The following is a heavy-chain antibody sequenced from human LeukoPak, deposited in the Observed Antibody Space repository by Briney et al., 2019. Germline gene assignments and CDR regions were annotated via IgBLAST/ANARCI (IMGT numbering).Heavy chain of an antibody. CDR1: GGSISSYY. D-gene: IGHD3-3*01. Sequence: SETLSLTCTVSGGSISSYYWSWIRQPPGKGLEWIGYIYYSGSTNYNPSLKSRVTISVDTSKNQFSLKLSSVTAADTAVYCCARVMGFTIFGVVITYYYYMDVWGKGTTVTVSS. V-gene: IGHV4-59*01. J-gene: IGHJ6*03. CDR3: ARVMGFTIFGVVITYYYYMDV. CDR2: IYYSGST.